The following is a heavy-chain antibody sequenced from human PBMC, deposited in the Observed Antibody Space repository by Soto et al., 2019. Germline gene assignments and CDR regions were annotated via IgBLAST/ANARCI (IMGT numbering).Heavy chain of an antibody. V-gene: IGHV1-69*13. CDR1: GGTFSRYA. Sequence: SVKLSCKASGGTFSRYAISWVRQAPGQGLEWMGGIKPMIHTANYAHRFQVRVTITAYESTSTAYMELSSLRSDDTAVYYWARVVLPTVSPRRQFYYYHYGMDVWAQGTTVTVSS. D-gene: IGHD4-17*01. J-gene: IGHJ6*02. CDR3: ARVVLPTVSPRRQFYYYHYGMDV. CDR2: IKPMIHTA.